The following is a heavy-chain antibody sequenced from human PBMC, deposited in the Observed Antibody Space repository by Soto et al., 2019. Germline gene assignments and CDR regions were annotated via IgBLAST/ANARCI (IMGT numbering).Heavy chain of an antibody. D-gene: IGHD4-17*01. V-gene: IGHV4-30-4*01. CDR3: GSERSFGDRFFDY. Sequence: QVQLQESGPGLVKPSETLSLTCTVSGGSITSTDYYWSWIRQPPGKGLEWIGYIYYSGSTYYNPSLKSRVTISVDTSKNQFSLKLSSVTAADTAVYSCGSERSFGDRFFDYWGQGTLVTVSS. CDR2: IYYSGST. CDR1: GGSITSTDYY. J-gene: IGHJ4*02.